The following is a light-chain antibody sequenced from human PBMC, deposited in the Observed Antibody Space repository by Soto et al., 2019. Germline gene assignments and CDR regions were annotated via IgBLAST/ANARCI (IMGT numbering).Light chain of an antibody. V-gene: IGLV2-14*01. Sequence: QSALTQPASVSGSPGQSITISCAGTSGDIGTYNYVSWYQQHPGEAPKLLICEVNKRPSGVSNRFSGSKSGTTASLTISGLQAEDEADYYCSSYTTTTTLYVFGTGTRSPS. J-gene: IGLJ1*01. CDR3: SSYTTTTTLYV. CDR1: SGDIGTYNY. CDR2: EVN.